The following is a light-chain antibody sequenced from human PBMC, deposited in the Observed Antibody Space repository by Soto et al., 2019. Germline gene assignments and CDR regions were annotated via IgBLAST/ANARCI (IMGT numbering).Light chain of an antibody. CDR3: LQTYKSPT. CDR2: AAS. J-gene: IGKJ1*01. CDR1: ESISTF. Sequence: DIQETQSPSSLSASVGGRVTITCRASESISTFLNWYHQKPGQAPKLLIYAASTLQSGVPSRFSGSGSGTHFTLTISSLRPEDFGSYYCLQTYKSPTFGRGTKVDI. V-gene: IGKV1-39*01.